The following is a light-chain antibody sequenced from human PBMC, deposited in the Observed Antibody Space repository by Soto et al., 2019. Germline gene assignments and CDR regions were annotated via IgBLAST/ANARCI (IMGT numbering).Light chain of an antibody. CDR2: ATS. CDR1: QSVSSSY. J-gene: IGKJ4*01. CDR3: QQYGPSLT. Sequence: DIVLTQSPGTLSLSPGERATLSCRASQSVSSSYLAWYQQKPGQAPRLFIYATSRRATGIPDRFSGSGYGTDFTLTISRLQPEDFAVYYCQQYGPSLTFGGGTKVEIK. V-gene: IGKV3-20*01.